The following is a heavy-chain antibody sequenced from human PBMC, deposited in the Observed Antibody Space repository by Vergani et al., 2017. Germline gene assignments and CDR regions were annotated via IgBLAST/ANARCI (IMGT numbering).Heavy chain of an antibody. V-gene: IGHV7-4-1*02. CDR2: INTTTGNP. CDR3: ARDIVTMVSGATPQIFGMDV. J-gene: IGHJ6*02. Sequence: QVQLVQSGSELKKPGASVKVSCKASGYTFTSYAMNWVRQAPGQGIEWVGWINTTTGNPTYAQCFPGRFAFSLDTSVSTAYLQISSLKYEDTAVYYRARDIVTMVSGATPQIFGMDVWSQRTTVTVS. CDR1: GYTFTSYA. D-gene: IGHD3-10*01.